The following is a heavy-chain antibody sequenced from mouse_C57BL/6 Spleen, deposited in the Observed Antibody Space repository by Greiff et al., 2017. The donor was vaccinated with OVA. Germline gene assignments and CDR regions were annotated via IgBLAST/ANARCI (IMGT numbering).Heavy chain of an antibody. CDR2: IYPGDGDT. V-gene: IGHV1-82*01. D-gene: IGHD6-1*01. CDR1: GYAFSSYW. Sequence: QVQLQQSGPELVKPGASVKISCKASGYAFSSYWMNWVKQRPGKGLEWIGRIYPGDGDTKYNGKFKGKATLTADKSSSTAYMQLSSLTSEDAAVYVSARCSSLAMDYWGQGTSVSVSS. CDR3: ARCSSLAMDY. J-gene: IGHJ4*01.